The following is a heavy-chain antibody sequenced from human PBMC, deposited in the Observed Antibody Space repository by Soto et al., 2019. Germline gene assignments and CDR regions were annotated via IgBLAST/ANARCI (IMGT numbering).Heavy chain of an antibody. CDR3: ARIASSGRGWDV. CDR2: IKQDGSEE. CDR1: GFTFRSYW. J-gene: IGHJ6*02. Sequence: EVQLVESGGGLVQPGGSLRLSCVDSGFTFRSYWMSWVRQAPVKGLEWVGNIKQDGSEENYVDSVKGRFTISRDNAKNSMYLQMNSLRAEDTAVYYCARIASSGRGWDVWGQGTTVVVSS. D-gene: IGHD3-10*01. V-gene: IGHV3-7*01.